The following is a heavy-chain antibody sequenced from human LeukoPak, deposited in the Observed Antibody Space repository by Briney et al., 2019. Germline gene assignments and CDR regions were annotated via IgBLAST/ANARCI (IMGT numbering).Heavy chain of an antibody. CDR1: GFTFSSYS. J-gene: IGHJ4*02. Sequence: PGGSLRLSCAASGFTFSSYSMNWVRQAPGKGLEWVSSISSSSSYIYYADSVKGRFTISRDNAKSSLYLQMNSLRAEDTAVYYCERATGTIFGVVITEDYWGQGTLVTVSS. CDR2: ISSSSSYI. V-gene: IGHV3-21*01. D-gene: IGHD3-3*01. CDR3: ERATGTIFGVVITEDY.